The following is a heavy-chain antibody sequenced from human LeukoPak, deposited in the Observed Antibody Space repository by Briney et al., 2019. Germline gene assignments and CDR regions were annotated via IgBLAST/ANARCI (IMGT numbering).Heavy chain of an antibody. CDR3: ARIRDFGASYHYFYMDV. V-gene: IGHV3-21*01. CDR1: GFTFSSCS. D-gene: IGHD4-17*01. J-gene: IGHJ6*03. CDR2: ISSDSSYI. Sequence: GGSLRLSCAASGFTFSSCSRNWVRQAPGKGLEWVSAISSDSSYIYYADSVRGRFTISRDNAKNSLYLQMSSLRAEDTAVYYCARIRDFGASYHYFYMDVWGKGTTVTVSS.